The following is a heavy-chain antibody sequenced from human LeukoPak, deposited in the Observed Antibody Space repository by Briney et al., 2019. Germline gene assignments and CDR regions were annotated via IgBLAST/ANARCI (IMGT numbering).Heavy chain of an antibody. CDR2: ITYDGKDK. V-gene: IGHV3-30*04. D-gene: IGHD3-10*01. J-gene: IGHJ4*02. Sequence: GGSLRLSCAASGFTFSLFAMHWVRQSPGKGLEWVAAITYDGKDKFYADSVQGRFTFSRDNSKNTLSLQMNSLKTEDTAVYYCTRDRRYYGSGSYLGASAVFDYWGQGTLVTVSS. CDR1: GFTFSLFA. CDR3: TRDRRYYGSGSYLGASAVFDY.